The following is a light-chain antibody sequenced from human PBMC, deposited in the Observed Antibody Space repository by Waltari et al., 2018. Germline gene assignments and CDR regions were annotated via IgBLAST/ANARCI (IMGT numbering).Light chain of an antibody. CDR2: TAS. CDR3: QHLNSYPVT. Sequence: DIQLTQSPSFLSASVGDRVTITCRASQGISSYLAWYQQKPGKAPKLLIYTASTLQSRVPSRFSGSGSGTDFTLTISSLQPEDFATYYCQHLNSYPVTFGQGTKLEIK. CDR1: QGISSY. J-gene: IGKJ2*01. V-gene: IGKV1-9*01.